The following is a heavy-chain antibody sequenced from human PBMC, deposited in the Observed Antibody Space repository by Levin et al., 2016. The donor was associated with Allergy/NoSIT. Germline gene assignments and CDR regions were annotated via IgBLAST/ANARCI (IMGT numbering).Heavy chain of an antibody. D-gene: IGHD3-3*01. V-gene: IGHV2-5*02. J-gene: IGHJ4*02. CDR1: GFSLSTSGVG. Sequence: SGPTLVKPTQTLTLTCTFSGFSLSTSGVGVGWIRQPPGKALEWLALIYWDDDKRYSPSLKSRLTITKDTSKNQVVLTMTNMDPVDTATYYCAHSRPLLGRFLEWLSPFDYWGQGTLVTVSS. CDR3: AHSRPLLGRFLEWLSPFDY. CDR2: IYWDDDK.